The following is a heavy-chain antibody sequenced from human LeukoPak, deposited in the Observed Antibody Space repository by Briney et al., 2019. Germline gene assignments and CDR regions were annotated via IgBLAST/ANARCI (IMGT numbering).Heavy chain of an antibody. CDR2: IYYSGTT. V-gene: IGHV4-59*01. J-gene: IGHJ6*02. CDR1: GGSISSYY. Sequence: SETLSLTCTVSGGSISSYYWSWIRQPPGEGLEWIGCIYYSGTTNYNPSLKSRVTISVDTSKNQFSLKLSSVTAADTAVYYCARGRVAAAGTTWYYGMDVWGQGTTVTVSS. CDR3: ARGRVAAAGTTWYYGMDV. D-gene: IGHD6-13*01.